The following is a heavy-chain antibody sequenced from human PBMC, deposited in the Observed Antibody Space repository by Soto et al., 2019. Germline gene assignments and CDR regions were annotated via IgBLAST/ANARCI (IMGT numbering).Heavy chain of an antibody. CDR3: ARATYNILTGYNGYYGMDV. V-gene: IGHV4-4*02. D-gene: IGHD3-9*01. CDR1: GGSISSSNW. J-gene: IGHJ6*02. Sequence: SETLSLTCAVSGGSISSSNWWSWVRQPPGKGLEWIGEIYHSGSTNYNPSLKSRVTISVDKSKNQFSLKLSSVTAADTAVYYCARATYNILTGYNGYYGMDVWGQGTTVTVSS. CDR2: IYHSGST.